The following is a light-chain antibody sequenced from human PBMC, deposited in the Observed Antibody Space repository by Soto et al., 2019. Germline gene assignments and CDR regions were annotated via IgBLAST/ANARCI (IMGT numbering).Light chain of an antibody. V-gene: IGLV2-23*01. CDR3: CSYAGSSTSVV. J-gene: IGLJ2*01. CDR2: EGS. Sequence: QSVLTQPASVSGSPGQSITISCTGTSRDVGSYNLVSWYQEHPGKAPKLMIYEGSKRPSGVSNRFTGSKSRNTASLTISGLQAEDEADYYCCSYAGSSTSVVFGGGTKLTVL. CDR1: SRDVGSYNL.